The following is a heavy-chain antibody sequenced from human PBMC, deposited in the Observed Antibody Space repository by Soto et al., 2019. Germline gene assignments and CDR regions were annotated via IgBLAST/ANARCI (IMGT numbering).Heavy chain of an antibody. Sequence: QLGGSLRLSCAASGFTFDDFAMHWVRQAPGKGLDWVSSITWNGGGLHYSDSVKGRFTISRDNAKNSLYLQMSSLRPEDTAIYYCAKVVSVAGPSDALDLWGQGTMVTVSS. J-gene: IGHJ3*01. CDR3: AKVVSVAGPSDALDL. V-gene: IGHV3-9*01. CDR1: GFTFDDFA. D-gene: IGHD6-19*01. CDR2: ITWNGGGL.